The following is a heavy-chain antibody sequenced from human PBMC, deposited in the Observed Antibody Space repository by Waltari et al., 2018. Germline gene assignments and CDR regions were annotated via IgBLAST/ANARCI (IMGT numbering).Heavy chain of an antibody. V-gene: IGHV3-23*01. CDR3: ATYNIGFTYYHGLDV. D-gene: IGHD3-10*01. J-gene: IGHJ6*02. Sequence: EVQLLESGGGLVPPGGSLRLSCSAPGFRFSHAALSWVRQAPGRGLEWVSAISRSGDNTYYADSVRGRLTISRDNSKNTLYLQMSSLRAEDTAIYYCATYNIGFTYYHGLDVWGQGTPVTVSS. CDR2: ISRSGDNT. CDR1: GFRFSHAA.